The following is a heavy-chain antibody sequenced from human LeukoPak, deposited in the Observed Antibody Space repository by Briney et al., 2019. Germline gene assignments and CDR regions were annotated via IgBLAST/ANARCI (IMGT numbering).Heavy chain of an antibody. Sequence: PGGSLRLSCAASGFTFSSYAMHWVRQAPGKGLEWVAVISYDGSNKYYADSVKGRFTISRDNSKNTLYLQMNSLRAEDTAVYYCARDLGIVGATDSVRGNYWGQGTLVTVSS. D-gene: IGHD1-26*01. J-gene: IGHJ4*02. CDR2: ISYDGSNK. CDR1: GFTFSSYA. V-gene: IGHV3-30-3*01. CDR3: ARDLGIVGATDSVRGNY.